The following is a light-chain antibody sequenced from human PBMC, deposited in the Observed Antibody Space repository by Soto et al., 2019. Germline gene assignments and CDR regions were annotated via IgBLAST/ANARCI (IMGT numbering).Light chain of an antibody. CDR2: GSS. CDR3: QQYNNWPLYT. J-gene: IGKJ2*01. V-gene: IGKV3-15*01. Sequence: EVEMTQSPATLSVSPGERATLSCRASQSLSSNLVWYQQKPGQAPRLLIYGSSTRATGVPARFSGSGSGTEFTLTISSLQSEDFAVYYCQQYNNWPLYTFGQGTKLEIK. CDR1: QSLSSN.